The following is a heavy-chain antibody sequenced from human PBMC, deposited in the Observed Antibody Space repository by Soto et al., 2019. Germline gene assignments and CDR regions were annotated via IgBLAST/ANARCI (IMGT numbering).Heavy chain of an antibody. CDR3: ARRARPDFYYMDV. J-gene: IGHJ6*03. CDR2: ISSNGVGT. CDR1: GFTLSGYA. Sequence: EVQLAESGGGLAQPGGSLRLSCAASGFTLSGYAMDWVRQAPGKGLEYVSGISSNGVGTYYANSVQGRFTISRDNSKNTEYLKMGSLSPEDMAVYYCARRARPDFYYMDVGGKGTTVTVSS. D-gene: IGHD6-6*01. V-gene: IGHV3-64*01.